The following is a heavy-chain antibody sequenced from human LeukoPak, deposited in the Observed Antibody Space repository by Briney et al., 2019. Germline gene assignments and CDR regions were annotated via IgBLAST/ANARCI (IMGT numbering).Heavy chain of an antibody. CDR2: IYYSGST. CDR3: ARDGYSSSWYQRYYYMDV. Sequence: SETLSLTCTVSGGSISSYYWSWIRQPPGKGLEWIGYIYYSGSTNYNPSLKSRLTISVDTSKNQFSLKLSSVTAADTAVYYCARDGYSSSWYQRYYYMDVWGKGTTVTVSS. J-gene: IGHJ6*03. D-gene: IGHD6-13*01. V-gene: IGHV4-59*01. CDR1: GGSISSYY.